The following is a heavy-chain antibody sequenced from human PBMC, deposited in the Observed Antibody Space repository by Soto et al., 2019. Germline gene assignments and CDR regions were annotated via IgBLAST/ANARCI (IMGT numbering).Heavy chain of an antibody. D-gene: IGHD3-16*01. CDR2: INHSGST. CDR1: GGSFSGYY. V-gene: IGHV4-34*01. CDR3: ARADLRSVPGGDYHYVMDF. J-gene: IGHJ6*02. Sequence: SETLSLTCAVYGGSFSGYYWSWIRQPPGKGLEWIGEINHSGSTNYNPSLKSRVTISVDTSKNQFSLKLSSVTAADTAVYYCARADLRSVPGGDYHYVMDFWGQGTTVTVSS.